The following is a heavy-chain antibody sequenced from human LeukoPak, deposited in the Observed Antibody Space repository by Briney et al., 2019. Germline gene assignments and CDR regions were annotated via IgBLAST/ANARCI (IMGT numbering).Heavy chain of an antibody. CDR2: IWYDGSNK. CDR1: GFTFSSYG. CDR3: ARDLNQYYYDSSGLGY. D-gene: IGHD3-22*01. J-gene: IGHJ4*02. Sequence: GSLRLSCAASGFTFSSYGMHWVRQAPGKGLEWVAVIWYDGSNKYYADSVKGRFTISRDNSKNTLYLQMNSLRAEDTAVYYCARDLNQYYYDSSGLGYWGQGILVTVSS. V-gene: IGHV3-33*08.